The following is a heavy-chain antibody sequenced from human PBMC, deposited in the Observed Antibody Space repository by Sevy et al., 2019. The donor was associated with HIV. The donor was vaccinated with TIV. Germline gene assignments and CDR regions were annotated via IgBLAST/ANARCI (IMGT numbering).Heavy chain of an antibody. Sequence: GGSLRLSCAASGFTFSSYAMSWVRQAPGKGLEWVSGINASGGTTYYADSVKGRFTISRDNSKNTLYLQMNSLRGEDTAVYYCAKEPGYTSWWYVDYWGQGTLVTVSS. J-gene: IGHJ4*02. CDR3: AKEPGYTSWWYVDY. CDR1: GFTFSSYA. CDR2: INASGGTT. V-gene: IGHV3-23*01. D-gene: IGHD6-13*01.